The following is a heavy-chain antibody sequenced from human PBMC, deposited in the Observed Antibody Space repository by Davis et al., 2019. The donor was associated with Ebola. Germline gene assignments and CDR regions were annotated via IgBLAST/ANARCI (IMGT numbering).Heavy chain of an antibody. D-gene: IGHD3-22*01. Sequence: GESLKISCTGSGYSFTSYWIGWVCQMPGKGLEWMGIIYPGDSDTRYSPSFQGQVTISADKSISTAYLQWSSLKASDTAMYYCARSEVDYYDSSGYFNWGQGTLVTVSS. V-gene: IGHV5-51*01. CDR2: IYPGDSDT. J-gene: IGHJ4*02. CDR3: ARSEVDYYDSSGYFN. CDR1: GYSFTSYW.